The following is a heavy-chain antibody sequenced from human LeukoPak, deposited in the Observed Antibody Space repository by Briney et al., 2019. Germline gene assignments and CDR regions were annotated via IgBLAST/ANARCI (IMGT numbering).Heavy chain of an antibody. CDR3: VTDGELRPYYFTY. CDR2: IKNKNRGRTT. J-gene: IGHJ1*01. V-gene: IGHV3-15*01. Sequence: PGGSLRLSRAASGFIFPNAWMHWVRQAPGKGLEGVGRIKNKNRGRTTNYIAHVKGRFTISRDDSRNTLSLEMDSLETEDTAVYYCVTDGELRPYYFTYWGQGTLVTVSS. D-gene: IGHD3-10*01. CDR1: GFIFPNAW.